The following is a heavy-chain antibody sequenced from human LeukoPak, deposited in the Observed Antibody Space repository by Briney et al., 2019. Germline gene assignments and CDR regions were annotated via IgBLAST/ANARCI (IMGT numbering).Heavy chain of an antibody. CDR3: ARQMIPVAGPFDY. D-gene: IGHD6-19*01. V-gene: IGHV5-51*01. J-gene: IGHJ4*02. CDR2: IFPGGSDT. Sequence: GESLKISCKGSEYSFATYWIGWVRQMPGQGLEWMGIIFPGGSDTRYSPSFQGQVTISADKSISTAYLQWSSLKASDTAMYYCARQMIPVAGPFDYWGQGTLVTVSS. CDR1: EYSFATYW.